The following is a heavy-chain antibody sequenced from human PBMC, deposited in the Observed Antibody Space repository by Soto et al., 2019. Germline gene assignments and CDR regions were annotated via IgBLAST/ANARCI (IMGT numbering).Heavy chain of an antibody. CDR2: ISYDGSNK. Sequence: GGSLRLSCAASGFTFSSYGMHWVRQAPGKGLEWVAVISYDGSNKYYADSVKGRFTISRDNSKNTLYLQMNSLRAEDTAVYYCAKEGSSWYRYYYYCMDVWGKGTTVTVSS. CDR3: AKEGSSWYRYYYYCMDV. CDR1: GFTFSSYG. D-gene: IGHD6-13*01. J-gene: IGHJ6*03. V-gene: IGHV3-30*18.